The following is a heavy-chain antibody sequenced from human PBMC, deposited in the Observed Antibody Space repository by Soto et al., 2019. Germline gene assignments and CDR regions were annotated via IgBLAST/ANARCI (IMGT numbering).Heavy chain of an antibody. Sequence: GGSLRLSCAASGFTFSSYAMSWVRQAPGKGLEWVSAISGSSGSTYYADSVKGRFTISRDNSKNTLYLQMNSLRAEDTAVYYCAKDSSYYGSGSYHWFDPWGQGT. D-gene: IGHD3-10*01. J-gene: IGHJ5*02. V-gene: IGHV3-23*01. CDR2: ISGSSGST. CDR3: AKDSSYYGSGSYHWFDP. CDR1: GFTFSSYA.